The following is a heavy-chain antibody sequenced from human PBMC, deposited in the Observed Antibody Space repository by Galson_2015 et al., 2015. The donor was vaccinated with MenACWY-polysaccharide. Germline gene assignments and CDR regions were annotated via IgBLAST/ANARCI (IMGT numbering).Heavy chain of an antibody. D-gene: IGHD1-1*01. CDR2: ISVTGGGT. CDR1: GFPFSSYA. J-gene: IGHJ4*02. Sequence: SLRLCCAASGFPFSSYAMSWVRQAPGKGLEWVSAISVTGGGTYYADSVKGRFTISRDNSKNTLYLQMNSLRVEDTAVYYCAKRSGVTTGTDFDYWGQGTLVTVSS. CDR3: AKRSGVTTGTDFDY. V-gene: IGHV3-23*01.